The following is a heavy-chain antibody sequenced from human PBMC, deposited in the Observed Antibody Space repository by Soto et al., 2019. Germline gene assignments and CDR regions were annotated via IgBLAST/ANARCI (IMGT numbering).Heavy chain of an antibody. CDR2: IIPIFGTA. Sequence: QVQLVQSGAEAKKPGSSVKVSCKASGGTFSSYAISWVRQAPGQGLEWMGGIIPIFGTANYAQKFQGRVTITADESTSTAYMELSSLRSEDTAVYYCARDSADYYGSGIFPGVPWGQGTLVTVSS. J-gene: IGHJ5*02. V-gene: IGHV1-69*01. CDR3: ARDSADYYGSGIFPGVP. D-gene: IGHD3-10*01. CDR1: GGTFSSYA.